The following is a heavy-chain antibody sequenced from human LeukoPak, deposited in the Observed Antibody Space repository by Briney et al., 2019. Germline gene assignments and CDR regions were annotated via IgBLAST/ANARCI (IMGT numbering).Heavy chain of an antibody. CDR1: GGSISSYY. CDR3: ARTPIWQQLVPTFFDY. D-gene: IGHD6-13*01. J-gene: IGHJ4*02. Sequence: ASETLSLTCTVSGGSISSYYWSWIRQPPGKGLEWIGYIYYSGSTNYNPSLKSRVTISVDTSKNQFSLKLSSVTAADTAVYYCARTPIWQQLVPTFFDYWGQGTLVTVSS. CDR2: IYYSGST. V-gene: IGHV4-59*08.